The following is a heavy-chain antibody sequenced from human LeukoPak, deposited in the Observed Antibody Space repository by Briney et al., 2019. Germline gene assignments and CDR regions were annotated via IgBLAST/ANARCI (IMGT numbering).Heavy chain of an antibody. Sequence: ASVKVSCKASGYTFTSYGISWVRQAPGQGLEWMGWISAYNGNTNYAQKHQGRVTMTTDTSTSTAYMELRSLRSDDTAVYYCARDSQPYGSGSYSDPTDYWGQGTLVTVSS. CDR1: GYTFTSYG. CDR3: ARDSQPYGSGSYSDPTDY. J-gene: IGHJ4*02. V-gene: IGHV1-18*01. D-gene: IGHD3-10*01. CDR2: ISAYNGNT.